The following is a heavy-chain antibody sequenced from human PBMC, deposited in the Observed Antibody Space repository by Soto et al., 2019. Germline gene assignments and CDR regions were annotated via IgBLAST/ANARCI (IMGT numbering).Heavy chain of an antibody. CDR1: GFTFSSNW. Sequence: GGSLRLSCAASGFTFSSNWMTWVRQTPGKGLEWVANIEQDGSEKNYVDSVKGRFTISRDNAKNSLFLQMNSLRAEDTAVYYCASQSHAWFLDCWGQGTLVTVSS. V-gene: IGHV3-7*01. D-gene: IGHD3-9*01. J-gene: IGHJ4*02. CDR2: IEQDGSEK. CDR3: ASQSHAWFLDC.